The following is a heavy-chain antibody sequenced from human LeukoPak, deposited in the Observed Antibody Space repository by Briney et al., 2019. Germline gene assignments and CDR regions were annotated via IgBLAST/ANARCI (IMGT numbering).Heavy chain of an antibody. CDR1: GFTFSSYS. Sequence: GGSLRLSCAASGFTFSSYSMNWVRQAPGKGLEWVASISSSSSSIYYADSVKGRFTISRDNAKNSLYLQMNGLRAEDTAVYYCARVTGLQLVQGLDYWGQGTLVTVSS. CDR2: ISSSSSSI. J-gene: IGHJ4*02. CDR3: ARVTGLQLVQGLDY. V-gene: IGHV3-21*01. D-gene: IGHD6-13*01.